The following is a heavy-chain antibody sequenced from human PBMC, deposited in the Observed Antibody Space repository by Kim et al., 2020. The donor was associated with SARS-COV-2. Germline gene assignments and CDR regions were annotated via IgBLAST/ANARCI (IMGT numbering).Heavy chain of an antibody. D-gene: IGHD5-12*01. CDR1: GGSVSSGSYY. CDR2: IYYSGST. J-gene: IGHJ5*02. CDR3: ARDLTGYSGYDCGWFDP. Sequence: SETLSLTCTVSGGSVSSGSYYWSWIRQPPGKGLEWIGYIYYSGSTNYNPSLKSRVTISVDTAKNQFPLKLSSVTAADTAVYYCARDLTGYSGYDCGWFDPWGPGTLVPVSS. V-gene: IGHV4-61*01.